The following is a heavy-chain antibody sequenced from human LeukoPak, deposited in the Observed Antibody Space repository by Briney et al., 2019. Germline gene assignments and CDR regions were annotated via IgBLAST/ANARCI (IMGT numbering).Heavy chain of an antibody. CDR1: GFTFGDYT. J-gene: IGHJ4*02. CDR3: AKDSNSVPGYSSGWFDY. Sequence: GGSLRLSCVTSGFTFGDYTMHWVRQAPGKGLEWVSGISWNSGSIGYADSVKGRFTISRDNAKNSLYLQMNSLRAEDMALYYCAKDSNSVPGYSSGWFDYWGQGTLVTVSS. CDR2: ISWNSGSI. V-gene: IGHV3-9*03. D-gene: IGHD6-19*01.